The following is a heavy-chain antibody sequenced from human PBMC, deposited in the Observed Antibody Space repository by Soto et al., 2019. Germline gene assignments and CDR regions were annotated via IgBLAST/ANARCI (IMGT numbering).Heavy chain of an antibody. Sequence: EVQLVESGGGLVQPGGSLRLSCAASGFDFTNSWMHWVRQAPGMGLVWVSHVNSDGSITNYADYVRGRFTISRDNAKYTVYLQMNSRSVEDTAVYYCTRDQRYSSAVWGQGALITVSS. J-gene: IGHJ4*02. CDR1: GFDFTNSW. V-gene: IGHV3-74*01. D-gene: IGHD1-26*01. CDR3: TRDQRYSSAV. CDR2: VNSDGSIT.